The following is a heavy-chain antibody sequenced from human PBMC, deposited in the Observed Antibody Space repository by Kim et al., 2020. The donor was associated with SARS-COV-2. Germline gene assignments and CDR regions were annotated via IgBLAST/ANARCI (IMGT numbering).Heavy chain of an antibody. CDR1: GGSISSGSYY. CDR3: ARGPRGYSYGGPFDY. J-gene: IGHJ4*02. Sequence: SETLSLTCTVSGGSISSGSYYWSWIRQPAGKGLEWIGRIYTSGSTNYNPSLKSRVTISVDTSKNQFSLKLSSVTAADTAVYYCARGPRGYSYGGPFDYWGQGTLVTVSS. V-gene: IGHV4-61*02. D-gene: IGHD5-18*01. CDR2: IYTSGST.